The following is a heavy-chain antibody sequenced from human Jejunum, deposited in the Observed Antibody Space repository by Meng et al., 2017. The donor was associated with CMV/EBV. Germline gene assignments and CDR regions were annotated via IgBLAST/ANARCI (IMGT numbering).Heavy chain of an antibody. CDR1: GGSPIGTNR. CDR3: GDPPAGY. V-gene: IGHV4/OR15-8*02. Sequence: LALPCVVSGGSPIGTNRWSWVRQPPGGGLGCIWEIFHSGATNYHPSLKSRVTISIDNSKHQFSLKLTSMTAADTAVYFCGDPPAGYWGQGILVTVSS. CDR2: IFHSGAT. J-gene: IGHJ4*02.